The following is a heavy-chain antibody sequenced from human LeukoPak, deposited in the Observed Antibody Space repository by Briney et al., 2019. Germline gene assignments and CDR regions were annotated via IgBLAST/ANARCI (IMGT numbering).Heavy chain of an antibody. J-gene: IGHJ5*02. Sequence: SETLSLTCSVSGGSIRDHFWSWIRLSPGKGLEWIGNFYHTTNPNYNPSLARRVTISVDTSRDQLSLKLKSVTAADTAVYYCARDRDYFDAWGQGTRVTVSS. CDR2: FYHTTNP. V-gene: IGHV4-59*11. D-gene: IGHD4-17*01. CDR1: GGSIRDHF. CDR3: ARDRDYFDA.